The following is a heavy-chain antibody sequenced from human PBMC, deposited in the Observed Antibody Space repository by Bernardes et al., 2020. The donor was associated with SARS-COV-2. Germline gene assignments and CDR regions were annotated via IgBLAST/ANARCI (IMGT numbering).Heavy chain of an antibody. V-gene: IGHV1-18*04. CDR3: AKPRYCSSTSCLYAMDV. J-gene: IGHJ6*02. Sequence: ASVKVSCKASGYTFTTYGINWVRQAPGQGLEWVGWISANNGNTHYVQKFQGRVTLTTDTSTSTANMELRSLRFDDTALYYCAKPRYCSSTSCLYAMDVWGQGTTVTVSS. CDR1: GYTFTTYG. D-gene: IGHD2-2*01. CDR2: ISANNGNT.